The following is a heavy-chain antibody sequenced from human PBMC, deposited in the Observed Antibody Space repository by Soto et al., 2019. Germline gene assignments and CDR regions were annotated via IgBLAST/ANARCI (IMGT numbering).Heavy chain of an antibody. CDR3: AKGIYGSGSFFYYMDV. D-gene: IGHD3-10*01. V-gene: IGHV3-23*01. CDR1: GFTFSSYA. J-gene: IGHJ6*03. CDR2: ISGSGGST. Sequence: EVQLLESGGGLVQPGGSLRLSCAASGFTFSSYAMSWVRQAPGKGLEWVSAISGSGGSTYYADSVKGRFTISRDNSKNTLYLQMNSLRAEDTAVYYCAKGIYGSGSFFYYMDVWGKGTTVTVSS.